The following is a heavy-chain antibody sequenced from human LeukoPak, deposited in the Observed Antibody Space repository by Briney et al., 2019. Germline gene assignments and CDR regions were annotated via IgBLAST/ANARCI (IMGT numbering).Heavy chain of an antibody. CDR1: GASVCSAGYY. Sequence: SETLSLTCTVSGASVCSAGYYWSWIRQPPGGGLGWIGYVYYIDNTNYNPSLKSRVTMSVNPSENQFSLKLNSVTAADTAIYYCARTQSQSGSYRYYFGYWGQGTLVTVSS. CDR3: ARTQSQSGSYRYYFGY. V-gene: IGHV4-61*08. J-gene: IGHJ4*02. D-gene: IGHD1-26*01. CDR2: VYYIDNT.